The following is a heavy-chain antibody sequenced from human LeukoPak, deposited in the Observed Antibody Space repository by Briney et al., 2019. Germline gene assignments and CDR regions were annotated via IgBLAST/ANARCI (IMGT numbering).Heavy chain of an antibody. J-gene: IGHJ6*02. V-gene: IGHV1-69*04. CDR1: GGTFSSYA. D-gene: IGHD2-2*01. CDR2: IIPILGIA. Sequence: ASVKVSCKASGGTFSSYAISWVRQAPGQGLEWMGRIIPILGIANYAQKFQGRVTITADKSTSTAYMELSSLRSEDTAVYYCARDAYCSSTSCFYYYGMDVWGQGTTVTVSS. CDR3: ARDAYCSSTSCFYYYGMDV.